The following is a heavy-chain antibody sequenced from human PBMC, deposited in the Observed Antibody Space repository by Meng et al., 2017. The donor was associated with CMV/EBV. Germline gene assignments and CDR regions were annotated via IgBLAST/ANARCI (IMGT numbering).Heavy chain of an antibody. Sequence: HLQLQEPGPGLVKPSETLSLTCTVSGGSISSSSYYWGWIRQPPGKGLEWIGSIYYSGSTYYNPSLKSRVTISVDTSKNQFSLKLSSVTAADTAVYYCASIVGAQDYWGQGTLVTVSS. CDR2: IYYSGST. J-gene: IGHJ4*02. CDR1: GGSISSSSYY. CDR3: ASIVGAQDY. V-gene: IGHV4-39*07. D-gene: IGHD1-26*01.